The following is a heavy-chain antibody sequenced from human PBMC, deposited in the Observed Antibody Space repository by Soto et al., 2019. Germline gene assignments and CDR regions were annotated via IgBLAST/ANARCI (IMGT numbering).Heavy chain of an antibody. V-gene: IGHV3-48*02. D-gene: IGHD6-19*01. CDR1: GFSLANFP. J-gene: IGHJ4*02. Sequence: GGSLRLSCVASGFSLANFPMNWVRQTPGTGLEWISYISRRGDNIYYAESVKGRFTISRENARNSLFLHINSLTDEDASLDYCATGPHRNIGWSYCFDSWGQGVPVSASS. CDR3: ATGPHRNIGWSYCFDS. CDR2: ISRRGDNI.